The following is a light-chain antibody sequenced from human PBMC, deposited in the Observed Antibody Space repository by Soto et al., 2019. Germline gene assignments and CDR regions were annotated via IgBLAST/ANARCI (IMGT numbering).Light chain of an antibody. CDR3: SSYGGSNNYV. CDR2: EVS. CDR1: SSDVGGYNY. V-gene: IGLV2-8*01. Sequence: HSALTQPPSASGSPGQSVTISCTGTSSDVGGYNYVSWYQQHPGKAPKLMIYEVSQRPPGVPDRFSGSKSGNTASLTVSGLQAEDEADYYCSSYGGSNNYVFGTGTKVTVL. J-gene: IGLJ1*01.